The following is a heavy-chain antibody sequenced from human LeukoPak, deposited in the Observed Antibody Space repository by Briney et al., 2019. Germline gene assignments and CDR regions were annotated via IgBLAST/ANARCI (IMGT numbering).Heavy chain of an antibody. V-gene: IGHV4-34*01. CDR2: INHSGST. Sequence: PSETLSLTCAVYGGSFSGYYWSWIRQPPGKGLEWIGEINHSGSTNYNPSLKSRVTISVDTSKNQFSLKLSSVTAADTAVYYCARGYGSGSYSTCPRYYYYGMDVWGKGNTGTVSS. J-gene: IGHJ6*04. CDR1: GGSFSGYY. D-gene: IGHD3-10*01. CDR3: ARGYGSGSYSTCPRYYYYGMDV.